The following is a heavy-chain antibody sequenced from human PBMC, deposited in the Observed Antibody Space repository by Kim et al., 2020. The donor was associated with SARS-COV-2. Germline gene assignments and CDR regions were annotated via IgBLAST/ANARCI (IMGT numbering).Heavy chain of an antibody. CDR2: IDPSDSYT. CDR1: GYSFTSYW. Sequence: GESLKISCKGSGYSFTSYWISWVRQMPGKGLEWMGRIDPSDSYTNYSPSFQGHVTISADKSISTAYLQWSSLKASDTAMYYCARGAAAVHNWFDPWGQGTLVTVSS. D-gene: IGHD6-13*01. V-gene: IGHV5-10-1*01. J-gene: IGHJ5*02. CDR3: ARGAAAVHNWFDP.